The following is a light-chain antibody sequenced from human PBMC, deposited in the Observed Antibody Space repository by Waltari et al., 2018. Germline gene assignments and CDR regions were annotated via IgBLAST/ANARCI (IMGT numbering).Light chain of an antibody. J-gene: IGKJ2*01. V-gene: IGKV1-17*01. CDR1: QAINTY. Sequence: DIPMTQSPSSLSASAGDRVTITCRASQAINTYLNWYQQKPGTAPKRLIFAASSLESGVPARFSGSGSGTDFTLTISSLQPEDFGSYYCLQHNSLPYTFGQGTKVEI. CDR2: AAS. CDR3: LQHNSLPYT.